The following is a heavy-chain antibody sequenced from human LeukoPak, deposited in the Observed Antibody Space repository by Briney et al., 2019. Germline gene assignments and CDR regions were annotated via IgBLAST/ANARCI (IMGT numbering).Heavy chain of an antibody. Sequence: GGSLRLSCAASGFTFSSHNMHWIRQAPGKGLEWVTLILYDGSNKYYTESVKGRFTISRDNSKNTPYLQMNSLRGEDTAVYYCARDQGYNYGHGFDYWGQGTLVTVSS. V-gene: IGHV3-30*04. CDR3: ARDQGYNYGHGFDY. CDR1: GFTFSSHN. J-gene: IGHJ4*02. CDR2: ILYDGSNK. D-gene: IGHD5-18*01.